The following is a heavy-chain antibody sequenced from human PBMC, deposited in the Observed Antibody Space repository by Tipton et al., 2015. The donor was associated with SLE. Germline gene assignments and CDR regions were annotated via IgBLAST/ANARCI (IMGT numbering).Heavy chain of an antibody. V-gene: IGHV4-34*01. CDR1: GGSFSGYY. CDR2: INHSGST. J-gene: IGHJ6*02. Sequence: TLSLTCAVYGGSFSGYYWSWIRQPPGKGLEWIGEINHSGSTNYNPSLKSRVTISVDTSKNQFSLKLSSVTAADTAVYYCARRFLEWFGYGMDVWGHGTTVTVSS. CDR3: ARRFLEWFGYGMDV. D-gene: IGHD3-3*01.